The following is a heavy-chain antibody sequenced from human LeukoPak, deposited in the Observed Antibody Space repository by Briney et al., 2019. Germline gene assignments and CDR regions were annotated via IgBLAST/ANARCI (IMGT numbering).Heavy chain of an antibody. CDR3: ARGGRYYDSSGYYSFDY. J-gene: IGHJ4*02. CDR1: GGSISSYY. D-gene: IGHD3-22*01. Sequence: ETLSLTCTVSGGSISSYYWSWIRQPPGQGLEWIGYIYYSGSTNYNPSLKSRVTISVDTSKNQFSLKLSSVTAADTAVYYCARGGRYYDSSGYYSFDYWGQGTLVTVSS. V-gene: IGHV4-59*01. CDR2: IYYSGST.